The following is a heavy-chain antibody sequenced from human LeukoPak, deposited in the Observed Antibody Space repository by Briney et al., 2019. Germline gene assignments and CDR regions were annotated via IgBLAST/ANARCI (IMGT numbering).Heavy chain of an antibody. CDR3: ARVTRYYYGMDV. CDR1: GYSFTSFD. J-gene: IGHJ6*02. CDR2: MNPNSGNT. V-gene: IGHV1-8*01. Sequence: GASVKLSCKASGYSFTSFDINWVRQATGQGLEWMGWMNPNSGNTGYAQKFQGRVTMTRNTSINTAYMELSSLSSEDTAVYYCARVTRYYYGMDVWGQGTTVTVSS. D-gene: IGHD1-14*01.